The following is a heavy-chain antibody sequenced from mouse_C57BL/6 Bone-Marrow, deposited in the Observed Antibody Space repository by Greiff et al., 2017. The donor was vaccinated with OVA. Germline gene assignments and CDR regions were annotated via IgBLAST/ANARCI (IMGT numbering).Heavy chain of an antibody. V-gene: IGHV1-81*01. D-gene: IGHD1-1*01. CDR1: GYTFTSYG. Sequence: QVHLKQSGAELVRPGASVKLSCKASGYTFTSYGISWVKQRTGQGLEWIGEIYPRSGNTNYNEKFKGKATLTVDKSSSTAYMELRSLTSEDSAVYFWAGRLGYCYGSPWYFDGWGTGTTVTVSS. CDR3: AGRLGYCYGSPWYFDG. J-gene: IGHJ1*03. CDR2: IYPRSGNT.